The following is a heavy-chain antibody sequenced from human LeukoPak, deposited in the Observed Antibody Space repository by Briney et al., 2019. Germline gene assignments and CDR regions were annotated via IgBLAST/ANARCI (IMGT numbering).Heavy chain of an antibody. CDR1: GFTFSSYA. CDR3: AKETYSSGWYPYFDY. D-gene: IGHD6-19*01. V-gene: IGHV3-23*01. Sequence: GSLRLSCVASGFTFSSYAMSWVRQAPGKGLEWVSGISGSGGSTYYADSVKGRFTISRDNSKNTLFLQMNSLRAEDTAVYYCAKETYSSGWYPYFDYWGQGTLVTASS. CDR2: ISGSGGST. J-gene: IGHJ4*02.